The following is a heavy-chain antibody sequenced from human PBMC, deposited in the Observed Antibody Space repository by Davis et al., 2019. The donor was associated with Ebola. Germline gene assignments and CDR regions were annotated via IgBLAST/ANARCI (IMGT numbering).Heavy chain of an antibody. Sequence: GESLKISCAASGFTFSGSAMHWARQASGKGLEWVGRIRSKANSYATAYAASVKGRFTISRDDSKNTAYLQMNSLKTEDTAVYYCTYSSSSRGDYWGQGTLVTVSS. CDR1: GFTFSGSA. V-gene: IGHV3-73*01. CDR3: TYSSSSRGDY. D-gene: IGHD6-6*01. J-gene: IGHJ4*02. CDR2: IRSKANSYAT.